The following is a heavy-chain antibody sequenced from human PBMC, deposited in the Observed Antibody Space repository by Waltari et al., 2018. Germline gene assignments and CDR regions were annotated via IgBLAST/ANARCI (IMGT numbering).Heavy chain of an antibody. CDR2: IYHSGST. D-gene: IGHD2-2*02. J-gene: IGHJ2*01. CDR3: ATALYPDGYFDL. V-gene: IGHV4-38-2*01. Sequence: QVQLQESGPGLVKPSETLSLTCAVSGYSISSGYYWGWIRQPPGKGLEWIGSIYHSGSTSYNPPLKSRVTISVDTAKNQFSLKLSSVTAADTAVYYCATALYPDGYFDLWGRGTLVTVSS. CDR1: GYSISSGYY.